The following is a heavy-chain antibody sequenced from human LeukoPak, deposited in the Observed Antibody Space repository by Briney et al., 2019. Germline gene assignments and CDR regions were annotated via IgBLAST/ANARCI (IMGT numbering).Heavy chain of an antibody. CDR1: GYTFTGYY. CDR3: ARAPKTNNSPNLHS. V-gene: IGHV1-2*02. Sequence: ASVKVSCKASGYTFTGYYMHWVRQAPGQGLEWMGWINPNSGGTNYAQKFQGRVTMTRDTSISTAYMELSRLRSDDTAVYYCARAPKTNNSPNLHSWGQGTLVTVSS. J-gene: IGHJ4*02. D-gene: IGHD4-23*01. CDR2: INPNSGGT.